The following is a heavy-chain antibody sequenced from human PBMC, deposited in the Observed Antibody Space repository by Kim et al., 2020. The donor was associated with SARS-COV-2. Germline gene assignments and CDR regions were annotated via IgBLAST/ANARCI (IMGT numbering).Heavy chain of an antibody. CDR3: ARRRGWNTGSSFDY. J-gene: IGHJ4*02. CDR1: GYSFSSYW. D-gene: IGHD1-1*01. CDR2: IYPGDSDT. V-gene: IGHV5-51*01. Sequence: GESLKISCRSSGYSFSSYWIGWVRQMPGKGLEWMGIIYPGDSDTRYSPSFQGQVTISADKSISTAYLQWSSLKASDTAMYYCARRRGWNTGSSFDYWGQGTLGTVSS.